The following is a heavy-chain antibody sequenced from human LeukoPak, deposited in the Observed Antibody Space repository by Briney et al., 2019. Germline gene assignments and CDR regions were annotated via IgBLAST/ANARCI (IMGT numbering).Heavy chain of an antibody. V-gene: IGHV3-30-3*01. J-gene: IGHJ4*02. Sequence: GGSLRLSCAVSGFTFSSYSLHWVRQAPGKGLEWVAVISFDGSIQKYADSVKGRFTISRDNSKNTLYLQMNSLRAEDTAVYYCARETGSAVGSTDFDYWGQGTLVTVSS. CDR2: ISFDGSIQ. CDR3: ARETGSAVGSTDFDY. CDR1: GFTFSSYS. D-gene: IGHD4-17*01.